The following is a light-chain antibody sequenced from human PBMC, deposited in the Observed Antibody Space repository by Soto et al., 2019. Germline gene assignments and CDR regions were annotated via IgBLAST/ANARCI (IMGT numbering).Light chain of an antibody. J-gene: IGKJ4*01. CDR2: GAS. Sequence: DIQLTQSPSFLSASVGDRFTVTCRSSQDISSYLAWYQQKPGKAPKILIYGASTLQSGVPPRFGGSGSGTAFTLTISSLQPEDFATYFCQQVHDYPITFGGGTKVDI. CDR3: QQVHDYPIT. V-gene: IGKV1-9*01. CDR1: QDISSY.